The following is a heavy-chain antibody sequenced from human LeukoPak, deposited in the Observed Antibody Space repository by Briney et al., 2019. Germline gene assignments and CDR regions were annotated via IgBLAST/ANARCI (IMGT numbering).Heavy chain of an antibody. CDR2: IIPILGIA. V-gene: IGHV1-69*04. J-gene: IGHJ4*02. CDR3: AREPPGVAHKGFDY. Sequence: AASVTVSCKASGGTFSIYAISWVRQAPGQGLEWMGRIIPILGIANYAQKFQGRVTITADKSTSTAYIELSSLRSEDTAVYYCAREPPGVAHKGFDYWGQGTLVTVSS. CDR1: GGTFSIYA. D-gene: IGHD2-21*01.